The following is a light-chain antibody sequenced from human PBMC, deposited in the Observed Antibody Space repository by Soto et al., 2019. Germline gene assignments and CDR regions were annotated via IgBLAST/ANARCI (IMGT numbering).Light chain of an antibody. CDR2: DAS. J-gene: IGKJ5*01. CDR3: HQYGSSPNT. Sequence: EIVLTQSPGTLSLSPGERATLSCRASQSVSSSYLAWYQQKPGQAPRLLIYDASNRATGIPARFSGSGSGTDFTLTISSLEPEDFAVYYCHQYGSSPNTFGQGTRLEIK. CDR1: QSVSSSY. V-gene: IGKV3-20*01.